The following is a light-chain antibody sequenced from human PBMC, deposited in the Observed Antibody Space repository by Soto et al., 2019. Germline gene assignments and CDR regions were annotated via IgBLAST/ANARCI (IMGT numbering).Light chain of an antibody. Sequence: QSALTQPPSASGSPGQSVTISCTGTSSDVGGYNYVYWYQQHPGKAPKLMIYEVSKRPSGVPDRFSGSKSGNTASLTVSGLQAEDEADYYCRSYAGSNNPHYVFGTGTKVTVL. CDR2: EVS. CDR1: SSDVGGYNY. J-gene: IGLJ1*01. V-gene: IGLV2-8*01. CDR3: RSYAGSNNPHYV.